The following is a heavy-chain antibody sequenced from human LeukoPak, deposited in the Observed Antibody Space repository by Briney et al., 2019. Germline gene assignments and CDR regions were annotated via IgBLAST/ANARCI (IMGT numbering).Heavy chain of an antibody. Sequence: GMSLRLSCAASGFTLSAHGMHWVRQAPGKGLEWLAVIWYDGNTKYYSDSVKGRFTISRDSSKNTLYLEMNSLRAEDTAVYYCARGPTVTTTWGQGTLVTVSS. V-gene: IGHV3-33*01. CDR3: ARGPTVTTT. D-gene: IGHD4-17*01. J-gene: IGHJ4*02. CDR2: IWYDGNTK. CDR1: GFTLSAHG.